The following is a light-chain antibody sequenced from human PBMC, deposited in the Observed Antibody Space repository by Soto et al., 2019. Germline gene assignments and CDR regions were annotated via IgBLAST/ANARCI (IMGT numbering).Light chain of an antibody. CDR1: QGIRSW. Sequence: DIQMTQSPSSVSASVGDRVTITCRASQGIRSWLAWYQQKPGKAPKVLIHGATSLQSGVPSRFSGSGSGTEFTLTISSLQPEDFATYFCQQSNSFPFTFGPGTTVDIK. J-gene: IGKJ3*01. V-gene: IGKV1-12*01. CDR2: GAT. CDR3: QQSNSFPFT.